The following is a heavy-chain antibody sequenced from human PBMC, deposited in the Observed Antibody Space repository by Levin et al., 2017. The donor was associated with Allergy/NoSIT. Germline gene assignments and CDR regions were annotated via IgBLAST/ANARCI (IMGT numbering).Heavy chain of an antibody. CDR2: ISTNGGNI. Sequence: GGSLRLSCAASGFTFSNYAMLWVRQAPGKRLEYVSAISTNGGNIYYADSVKGRFTISRDNSKNTLYLQMGSLRAEDMAVYYCVRKETGRNPFDSWGQGTMVTVSS. CDR3: VRKETGRNPFDS. D-gene: IGHD1-1*01. V-gene: IGHV3-64*02. J-gene: IGHJ3*02. CDR1: GFTFSNYA.